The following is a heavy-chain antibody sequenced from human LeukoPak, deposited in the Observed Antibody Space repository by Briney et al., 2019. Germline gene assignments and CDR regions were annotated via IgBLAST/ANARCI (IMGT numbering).Heavy chain of an antibody. D-gene: IGHD5-12*01. CDR1: GYSISSGYY. CDR2: IYHSGST. V-gene: IGHV4-38-2*02. CDR3: ARGISVATRPTAPFDY. J-gene: IGHJ4*02. Sequence: SETLSLTCTVSGYSISSGYYWGWIRQPPGKGLEWIGSIYHSGSTYYNPSLKSRVTISVDTSKNQFSLKLSSVTAADTAVYYCARGISVATRPTAPFDYWGQGTLVTVSS.